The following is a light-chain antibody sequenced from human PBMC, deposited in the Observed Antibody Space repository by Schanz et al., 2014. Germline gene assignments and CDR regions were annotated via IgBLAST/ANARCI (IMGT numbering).Light chain of an antibody. V-gene: IGLV4-69*01. Sequence: QSVLTQSPSASASLGASVKLTCTLSSGHSSYDIAWHQQQPEKGPRYLMKLNSDGSHKKGDGIPDRFSGSSSGAERYLTISSLQSEDEADYYCQTWGTGIPVFGGGTKLTVL. J-gene: IGLJ2*01. CDR1: SGHSSYD. CDR2: LNSDGSH. CDR3: QTWGTGIPV.